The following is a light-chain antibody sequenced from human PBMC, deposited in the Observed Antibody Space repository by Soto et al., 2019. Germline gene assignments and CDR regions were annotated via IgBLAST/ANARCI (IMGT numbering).Light chain of an antibody. J-gene: IGLJ1*01. Sequence: QSVLTQPASVSGSPGQSITISCTGTSTDVGRYNYVSWYQQHPGKAPNLMVYDVSNRPSWVSHRFSGSKSGITASLPISGLQAVDEADYYCTSYTSDSTYVFGTGTKVT. CDR2: DVS. CDR1: STDVGRYNY. CDR3: TSYTSDSTYV. V-gene: IGLV2-14*01.